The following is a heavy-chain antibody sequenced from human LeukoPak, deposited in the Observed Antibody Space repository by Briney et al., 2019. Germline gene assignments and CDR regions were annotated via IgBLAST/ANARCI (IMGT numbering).Heavy chain of an antibody. V-gene: IGHV3-43*01. CDR3: AKVARNSSWPYFEH. D-gene: IGHD3-9*01. CDR1: GFTLDDNS. J-gene: IGHJ1*01. Sequence: GGSLRLSCAASGFTLDDNSIYWVRQPPGKGLEWVYLISWNGAATYYADSVRGRFTVSRDNSRNSTFMEMNSLITEDSAMYYCAKVARNSSWPYFEHWGQGTLVTVSS. CDR2: ISWNGAAT.